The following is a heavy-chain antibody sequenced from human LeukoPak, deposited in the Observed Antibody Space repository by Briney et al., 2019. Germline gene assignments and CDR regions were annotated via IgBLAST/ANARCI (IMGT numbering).Heavy chain of an antibody. Sequence: SETLSLTCAVYGGSFSGYYWSWIRQPPGKGLEWIGEINHSGSTNYSPSLKSRVTISVDTSKNQFSLKLSPVTAADTAVYYCARFSGVRYYYYMDVWGKGTTVTVSS. J-gene: IGHJ6*03. V-gene: IGHV4-34*01. CDR3: ARFSGVRYYYYMDV. CDR2: INHSGST. CDR1: GGSFSGYY.